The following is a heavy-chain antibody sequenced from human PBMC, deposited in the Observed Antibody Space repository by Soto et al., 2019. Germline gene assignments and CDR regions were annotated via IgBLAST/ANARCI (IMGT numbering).Heavy chain of an antibody. Sequence: TSETLSLTCAVYGGSFSGYYWSWIRQPPGKGLEWIGEINHSGSTNYNPSLKSRVTISVDTSKNQFSLKLSSVTAADTAVYYCARHLISPRYFDYWGQGTLVTVSS. CDR2: INHSGST. CDR3: ARHLISPRYFDY. V-gene: IGHV4-34*01. J-gene: IGHJ4*02. CDR1: GGSFSGYY.